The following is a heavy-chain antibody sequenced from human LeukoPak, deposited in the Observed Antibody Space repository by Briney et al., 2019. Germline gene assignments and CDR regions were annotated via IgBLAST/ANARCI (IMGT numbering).Heavy chain of an antibody. Sequence: GGSLRLSCAASGFTVSSNYMSWVRQAPGKGLEWVANIKQDGSEKYYVDSVKGRFTISRDNAKNSLYLQMNSLRAEDTAVYYCAKVHSGYDGYCGGDCYPVYWGQGTLVTVSS. J-gene: IGHJ4*02. CDR3: AKVHSGYDGYCGGDCYPVY. CDR1: GFTVSSNY. D-gene: IGHD2-21*02. CDR2: IKQDGSEK. V-gene: IGHV3-7*01.